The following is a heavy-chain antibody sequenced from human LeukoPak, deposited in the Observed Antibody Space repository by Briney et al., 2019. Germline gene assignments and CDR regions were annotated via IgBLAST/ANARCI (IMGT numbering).Heavy chain of an antibody. J-gene: IGHJ4*02. CDR3: ARDAPHGGTYIFEY. CDR1: GFTFSGYP. Sequence: PGRSLRLSCAASGFTFSGYPMHWVRQAPGKGLEWAAVISYDGSITYYADSVKGRFAISRDKSKNTLCLQMKSLRVEDTAVYYCARDAPHGGTYIFEYWGQGTLVTVSS. V-gene: IGHV3-30*09. CDR2: ISYDGSIT. D-gene: IGHD1-26*01.